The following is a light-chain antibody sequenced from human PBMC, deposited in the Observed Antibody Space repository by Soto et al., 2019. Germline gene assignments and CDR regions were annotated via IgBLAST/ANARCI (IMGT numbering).Light chain of an antibody. Sequence: LTQPPSASGTPGQRVTISCSGSSSNIGGNTVNWYQQLPGTAPKLLIYSNNQRPSGVPDRFSGSKSGTSASLAISGLQSEDEADYYCAAWDDSLNGYVFGTGTKVTVL. CDR2: SNN. CDR3: AAWDDSLNGYV. J-gene: IGLJ1*01. V-gene: IGLV1-44*01. CDR1: SSNIGGNT.